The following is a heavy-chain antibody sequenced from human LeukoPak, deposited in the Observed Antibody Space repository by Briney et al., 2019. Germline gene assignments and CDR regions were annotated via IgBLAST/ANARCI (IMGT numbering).Heavy chain of an antibody. CDR2: ISGSGGST. CDR3: AKDPSSGHNLFDY. D-gene: IGHD3-22*01. V-gene: IGHV3-23*01. CDR1: GFTFSSYG. Sequence: QPGGTLRLSCAASGFTFSSYGMSWVRQAPGKGLEWVSAISGSGGSTYYADSVKGRFTTSRDNSKNTLYLQMNSLRAEDTAVYYCAKDPSSGHNLFDYWGQGTLVTVSS. J-gene: IGHJ4*02.